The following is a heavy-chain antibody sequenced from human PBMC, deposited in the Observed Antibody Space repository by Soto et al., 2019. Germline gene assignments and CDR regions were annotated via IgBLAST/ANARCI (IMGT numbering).Heavy chain of an antibody. Sequence: TGGSLRLSCAASGVTFISYAMSWVRQAPGKGLEWVSAISGSGGSTYYADSVKGRFTISRDNSKNTLYLQMNSLRAEDTAVYYCAKETYCTNGVCSQGGYNWFDPWGQGTLVTVSS. J-gene: IGHJ5*02. V-gene: IGHV3-23*01. CDR1: GVTFISYA. CDR3: AKETYCTNGVCSQGGYNWFDP. CDR2: ISGSGGST. D-gene: IGHD2-8*01.